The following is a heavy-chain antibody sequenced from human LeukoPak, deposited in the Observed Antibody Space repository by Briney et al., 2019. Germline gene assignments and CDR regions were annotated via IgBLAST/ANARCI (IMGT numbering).Heavy chain of an antibody. V-gene: IGHV4-39*01. CDR1: GGSFSGYY. CDR3: ARLHYGSGSSLLFDY. J-gene: IGHJ4*02. Sequence: SETLSLTCAVYGGSFSGYYWGWIRQPPGKGLEWIGSIYYSGSTYYNPSLKSRVTISVDTSKNQFSLKLSSVTASDTAVYYCARLHYGSGSSLLFDYWGQGTLVTVSS. CDR2: IYYSGST. D-gene: IGHD3-10*01.